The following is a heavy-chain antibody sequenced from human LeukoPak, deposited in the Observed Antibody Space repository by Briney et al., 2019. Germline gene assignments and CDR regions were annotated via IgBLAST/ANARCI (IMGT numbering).Heavy chain of an antibody. CDR3: ARGGYSYGLAGYYYYMDV. J-gene: IGHJ6*03. Sequence: ASVKVSCKASGYTFTDYYMHWVRQAPGQGLEWMGWINPNSGGTNYAQKFQGRVTMTRDTPISTAYMELSRLRSDDTAVYYCARGGYSYGLAGYYYYMDVWGKGTTVTVSS. CDR2: INPNSGGT. D-gene: IGHD5-18*01. V-gene: IGHV1-2*02. CDR1: GYTFTDYY.